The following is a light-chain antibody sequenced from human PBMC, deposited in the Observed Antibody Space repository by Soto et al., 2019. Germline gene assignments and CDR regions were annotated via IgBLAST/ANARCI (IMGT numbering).Light chain of an antibody. Sequence: EIVMTQSPATLSVSPGDRATLSCRASQSVGSNLAWYQQKAGQAPRLLIYDVSTRATGVPVRFGGSGSGTEFTLTISSLQSEDFAVYYCQQYNKCPPRITLGQGTGLEIK. CDR2: DVS. CDR1: QSVGSN. V-gene: IGKV3-15*01. CDR3: QQYNKCPPRIT. J-gene: IGKJ5*01.